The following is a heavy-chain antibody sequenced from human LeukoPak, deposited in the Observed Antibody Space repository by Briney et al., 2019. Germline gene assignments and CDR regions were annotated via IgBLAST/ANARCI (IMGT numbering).Heavy chain of an antibody. V-gene: IGHV1-18*01. CDR1: GYTFTSYG. Sequence: ASVKVSCAASGYTFTSYGISWVRQAPGQGLEWMGCISAYNGNTNYAQKLQGRVTMTTDTSTSTAYMELRSLRSDDTAVYYCARAVPATSGYFGELDSWGQGTLVTVSS. CDR3: ARAVPATSGYFGELDS. CDR2: ISAYNGNT. J-gene: IGHJ4*02. D-gene: IGHD3-22*01.